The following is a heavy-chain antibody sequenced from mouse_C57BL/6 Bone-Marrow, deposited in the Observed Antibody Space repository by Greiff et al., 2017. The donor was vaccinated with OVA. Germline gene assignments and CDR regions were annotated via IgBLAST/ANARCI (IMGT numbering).Heavy chain of an antibody. D-gene: IGHD1-1*01. CDR2: ISSGGDSL. CDR1: GFTFSSYA. CDR3: TRAFISTVFYWYFDV. Sequence: EVKLQESGEGLVKPGGSLKLSCAASGFTFSSYAMSWVRQPPEKRLEWVAYISSGGDSLYYADPVKGRFPISRYNARNTLFLQMSSLKSEDTAMFFCTRAFISTVFYWYFDVWGTGTTVTVSS. V-gene: IGHV5-9-1*02. J-gene: IGHJ1*03.